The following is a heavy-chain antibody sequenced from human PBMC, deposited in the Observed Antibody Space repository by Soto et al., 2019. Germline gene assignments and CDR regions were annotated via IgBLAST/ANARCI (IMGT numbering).Heavy chain of an antibody. CDR3: AKDSIFGVVIFVQPNFDY. V-gene: IGHV3-23*01. D-gene: IGHD3-3*01. CDR2: ISGSGGST. J-gene: IGHJ4*02. Sequence: GSLRLSLAASGFTFSSYAMSWVRQAPGKGLEWVSAISGSGGSTYYADSVKGRFTISRDNSKNTLYLQMNSLRAEDTAVYYCAKDSIFGVVIFVQPNFDYWGQGTLVTVSS. CDR1: GFTFSSYA.